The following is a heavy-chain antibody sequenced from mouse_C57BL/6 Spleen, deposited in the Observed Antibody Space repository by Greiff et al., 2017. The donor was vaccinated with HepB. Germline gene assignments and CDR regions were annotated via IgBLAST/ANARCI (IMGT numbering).Heavy chain of an antibody. J-gene: IGHJ3*01. CDR1: GYTFTSYW. CDR3: ARSGEYDAWFAY. V-gene: IGHV1-59*01. D-gene: IGHD2-14*01. CDR2: IDPSDSYT. Sequence: QVQLQQPGAELVRPGTSVKLSCKASGYTFTSYWMHWVKQRPGQGLEWIGVIDPSDSYTNYNQKFKGKATLTVDTSSSTAYMQLSSLTSEDSAVYYCARSGEYDAWFAYWGQGTLVTVSA.